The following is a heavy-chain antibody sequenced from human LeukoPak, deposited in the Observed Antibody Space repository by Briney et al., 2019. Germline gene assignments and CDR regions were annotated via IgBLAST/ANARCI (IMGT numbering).Heavy chain of an antibody. V-gene: IGHV1-2*02. CDR3: ARDGVSYYDSSGYYYFQH. Sequence: ASVKVSCKASGYTFTGYYMHWVRQAPGQGLEWMGWINPNSGGTNYAQKFQGRVTMTRDTSISTAYMELSRLRSDDTAVYYCARDGVSYYDSSGYYYFQHWGQGTLVTVSS. CDR2: INPNSGGT. D-gene: IGHD3-22*01. CDR1: GYTFTGYY. J-gene: IGHJ1*01.